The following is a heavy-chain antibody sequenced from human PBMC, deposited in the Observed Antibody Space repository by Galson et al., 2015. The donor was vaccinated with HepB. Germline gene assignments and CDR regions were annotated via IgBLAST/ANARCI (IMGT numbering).Heavy chain of an antibody. D-gene: IGHD4-17*01. CDR2: INVGNDDR. Sequence: SVKVSCKASGYTFTHYAIHWVRQAPGQGLEWMGWINVGNDDRKYSQKFQGRVTITRDTSACTAFMELSSLRSEDTAVYYCARSGTVTSTFDYWGQGTLVTVSS. V-gene: IGHV1-3*01. J-gene: IGHJ4*02. CDR3: ARSGTVTSTFDY. CDR1: GYTFTHYA.